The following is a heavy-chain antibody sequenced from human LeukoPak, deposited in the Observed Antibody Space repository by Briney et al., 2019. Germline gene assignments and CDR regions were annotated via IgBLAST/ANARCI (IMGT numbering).Heavy chain of an antibody. Sequence: PGGSLRLSCAASGFTFSIYGMSWVRQAPGKGLEWVSAISGSGDRTYYADSVKGRFTISRDNSKNTLYLQMNSLRAEDTAVYYCAKVGYYNDSSGYYLDYFDYWGQGTLVTVSS. CDR1: GFTFSIYG. CDR3: AKVGYYNDSSGYYLDYFDY. D-gene: IGHD3-22*01. CDR2: ISGSGDRT. J-gene: IGHJ4*02. V-gene: IGHV3-23*01.